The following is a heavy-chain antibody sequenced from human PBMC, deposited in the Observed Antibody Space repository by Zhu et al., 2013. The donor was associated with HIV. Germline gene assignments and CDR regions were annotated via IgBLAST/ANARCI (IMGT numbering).Heavy chain of an antibody. CDR3: ARVPQLLWFRELTGFDP. Sequence: VQLVQSGAEVKKPGSSVKVSCKASGGTFSSYAISWVRQAPGQGLEWMGGIIPIFGTANYAQKFQGRVTITADKSTSTAYMELSSLRSEDTAVYYCARVPQLLWFRELTGFDPWGQGTLVTVSS. V-gene: IGHV1-69*06. CDR2: IIPIFGTA. CDR1: GGTFSSYA. J-gene: IGHJ5*02. D-gene: IGHD3-10*01.